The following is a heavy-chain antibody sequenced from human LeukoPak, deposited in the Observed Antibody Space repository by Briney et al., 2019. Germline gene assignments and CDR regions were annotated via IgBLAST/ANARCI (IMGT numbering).Heavy chain of an antibody. CDR1: GFTFSSYA. CDR3: AKEGYSYGQYFQLDY. V-gene: IGHV3-23*01. D-gene: IGHD5-18*01. J-gene: IGHJ4*02. CDR2: ISGSGGST. Sequence: PGGSLRLSCAASGFTFSSYAMSWVRQAPGKGLEWVSAISGSGGSTYYADSVKGRFTISRDNSKNTLYPQMNSLRAEDTAVYYCAKEGYSYGQYFQLDYWGQGTLVTVSS.